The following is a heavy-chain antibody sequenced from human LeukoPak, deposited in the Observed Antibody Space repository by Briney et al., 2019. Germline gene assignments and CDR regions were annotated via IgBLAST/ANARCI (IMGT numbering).Heavy chain of an antibody. D-gene: IGHD2-2*01. J-gene: IGHJ3*02. CDR3: AKDLVYLGYCSSTSCYAYAIDT. Sequence: GGSLRLSCAASGFTFSNYGMHWVRQAPGKGLEWVAVISYDGSDKYYADSVKGRFTISRDNSKNTLYLQTNSLRAEDTAVYYCAKDLVYLGYCSSTSCYAYAIDTWGQGTMVTVSS. CDR1: GFTFSNYG. CDR2: ISYDGSDK. V-gene: IGHV3-30*18.